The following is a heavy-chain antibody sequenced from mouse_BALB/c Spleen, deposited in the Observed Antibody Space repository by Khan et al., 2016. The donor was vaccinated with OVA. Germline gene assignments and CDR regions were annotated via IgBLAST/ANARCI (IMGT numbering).Heavy chain of an antibody. CDR3: ANGNYGWFAY. CDR2: ICSAGTYT. V-gene: IGHV5-9-1*01. Sequence: EVELVESGGGLVKPGGSLKLSCAASGFTFSSFAMSWVRQTPEKSLEWVATICSAGTYTFYPDSLKGRFTISRDNAKNTLYLQMNSLRSEDTAMYYCANGNYGWFAYWGQGTLVTVSA. D-gene: IGHD2-1*01. CDR1: GFTFSSFA. J-gene: IGHJ3*01.